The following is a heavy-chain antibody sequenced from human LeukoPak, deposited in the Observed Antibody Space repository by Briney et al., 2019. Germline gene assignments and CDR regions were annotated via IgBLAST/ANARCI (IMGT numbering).Heavy chain of an antibody. CDR2: IYTSGST. V-gene: IGHV4-61*02. D-gene: IGHD4-17*01. J-gene: IGHJ6*03. Sequence: SETLSLTSTVSGGSISSGSYYWSWIRQPAGKGLEWIGRIYTSGSTNYNPSLKSRVTISVDTSKNQFSLKLSSVTAADTAVYYCARDRGSYGDYVRYYYYMDVWGKGTTVTISS. CDR1: GGSISSGSYY. CDR3: ARDRGSYGDYVRYYYYMDV.